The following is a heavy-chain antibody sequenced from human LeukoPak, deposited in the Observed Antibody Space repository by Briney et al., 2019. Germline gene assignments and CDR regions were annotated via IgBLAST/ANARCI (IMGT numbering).Heavy chain of an antibody. V-gene: IGHV3-33*08. CDR1: GFTFSTYW. J-gene: IGHJ3*02. CDR2: IWYDGSNK. D-gene: IGHD3-22*01. Sequence: PGGSLRLSCAASGFTFSTYWMHWVRQAPGKGLEWVAVIWYDGSNKYYADSVKGRFTISRDNSKNTLYLQMNSLRAEDTAVYYCARGDVYYYDSSGPTLGDAFDIWGQGTMVTVSS. CDR3: ARGDVYYYDSSGPTLGDAFDI.